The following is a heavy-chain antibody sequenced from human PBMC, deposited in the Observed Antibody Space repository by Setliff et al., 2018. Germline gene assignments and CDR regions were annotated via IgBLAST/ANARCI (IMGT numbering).Heavy chain of an antibody. Sequence: SETLSLTCGGYGGSLSDYYWSWIRQPPGKGLEWIGEINQSGSTTYNPSLKGRVTISVDTSKNQFSLKLSSVTAADTAVYYRARGRRIYYYYGMDVWGQGTTVTVSS. CDR3: ARGRRIYYYYGMDV. CDR2: INQSGST. CDR1: GGSLSDYY. J-gene: IGHJ6*02. V-gene: IGHV4-34*01.